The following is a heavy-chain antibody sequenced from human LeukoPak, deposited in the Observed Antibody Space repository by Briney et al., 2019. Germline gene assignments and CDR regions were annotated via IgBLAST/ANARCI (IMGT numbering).Heavy chain of an antibody. CDR3: ARRPRYSSGWYYFDS. J-gene: IGHJ4*02. Sequence: SETLSLTCTVSGGSITSYYWNWIRQPPGKGLEWIGEINHSGSTNSNPSLKSRVTVSVDRSKNQFSLKLSSVTAADTAVYYCARRPRYSSGWYYFDSWGQGTLVTVSS. V-gene: IGHV4-34*01. D-gene: IGHD6-19*01. CDR2: INHSGST. CDR1: GGSITSYY.